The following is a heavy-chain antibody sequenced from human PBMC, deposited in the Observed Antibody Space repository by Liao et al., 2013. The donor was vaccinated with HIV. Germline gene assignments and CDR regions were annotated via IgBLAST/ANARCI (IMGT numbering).Heavy chain of an antibody. CDR3: ASDMQY. CDR1: GGSFSGYY. D-gene: IGHD3-9*01. V-gene: IGHV4-34*01. CDR2: INHRGTT. J-gene: IGHJ6*04. Sequence: QVQLQQWGAGLLKPSETLSLTCAVSGGSFSGYYWSWIRQSPDKGLEWIGEINHRGTTNYNPSLKTPVTISVDTSKNQFSLKVTSVTAADTAVYFCASDMQYWGNGTTVIVSS.